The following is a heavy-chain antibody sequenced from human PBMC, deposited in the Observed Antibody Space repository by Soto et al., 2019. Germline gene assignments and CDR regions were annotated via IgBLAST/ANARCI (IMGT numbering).Heavy chain of an antibody. CDR2: ISYDGSNK. Sequence: QVQLVESGGGVVQPGRSLRLSCAASGFTLSSYAMHWVRQAPGKGLEWVAVISYDGSNKYYADSVKGRFTISRDNSKNTLYRQMNGLRAEGTAVYYGARDGPKVIRWELPHYWGQGTLVTVSS. D-gene: IGHD1-26*01. CDR1: GFTLSSYA. V-gene: IGHV3-30-3*01. J-gene: IGHJ4*02. CDR3: ARDGPKVIRWELPHY.